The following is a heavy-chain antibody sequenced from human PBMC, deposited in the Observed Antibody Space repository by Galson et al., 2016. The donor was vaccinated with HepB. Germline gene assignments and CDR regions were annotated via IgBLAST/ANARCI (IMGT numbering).Heavy chain of an antibody. CDR2: ISSSSTYI. CDR3: ARDTTNTVTKSFQY. CDR1: GFTFSTYT. Sequence: SLRLSCAPSGFTFSTYTMSWVRQAPGKGLEWVSSISSSSTYIFHADSVKGRFTISRDNAKNSLYLQMNSLRAEDTAVYFCARDTTNTVTKSFQYWGQGALVTVSS. D-gene: IGHD4-11*01. V-gene: IGHV3-21*01. J-gene: IGHJ4*02.